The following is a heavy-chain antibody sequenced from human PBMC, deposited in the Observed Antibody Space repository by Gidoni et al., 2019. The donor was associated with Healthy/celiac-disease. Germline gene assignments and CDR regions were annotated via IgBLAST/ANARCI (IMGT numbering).Heavy chain of an antibody. J-gene: IGHJ5*02. Sequence: QVQLLQSGAEVKKPGSSVKVSCKASGGPFSSYAISWVRQAPGQGLEWMGGIIPIFGTANYAQKFQGRVTITADESTSTAYMELSSLRSEDTAVYYCARSNPRDSSGYYYVWFDPWGQGTLVTVSS. CDR3: ARSNPRDSSGYYYVWFDP. CDR2: IIPIFGTA. CDR1: GGPFSSYA. V-gene: IGHV1-69*01. D-gene: IGHD3-22*01.